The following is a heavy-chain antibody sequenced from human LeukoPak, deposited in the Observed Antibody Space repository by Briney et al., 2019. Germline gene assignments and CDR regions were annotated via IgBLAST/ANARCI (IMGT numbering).Heavy chain of an antibody. J-gene: IGHJ4*02. CDR3: ATDYYDSSGYYTGSY. V-gene: IGHV3-21*01. Sequence: PGGSLRLSCAASGFTFSSYSMNWVRQAPGKGLEWVSSISSSSSYIYYADSVKGRFTISRDNAKNSLYLQMNSLRAEDTAVYHCATDYYDSSGYYTGSYWGQGALVTVSS. CDR2: ISSSSSYI. CDR1: GFTFSSYS. D-gene: IGHD3-22*01.